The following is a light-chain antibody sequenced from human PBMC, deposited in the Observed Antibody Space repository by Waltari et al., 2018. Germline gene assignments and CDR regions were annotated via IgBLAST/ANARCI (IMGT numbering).Light chain of an antibody. CDR2: DAS. V-gene: IGKV3-11*01. J-gene: IGKJ4*01. CDR1: QSVSSY. CDR3: QQRSNWPRLT. Sequence: EIVLTPSPATLSLSPGERDTLPCRASQSVSSYLAWYQQKPGQAPRLLIYDASNRATGIPARFSGSGSGTDFTLTISSLEPEDFAVYYCQQRSNWPRLTFGGGTKVEIK.